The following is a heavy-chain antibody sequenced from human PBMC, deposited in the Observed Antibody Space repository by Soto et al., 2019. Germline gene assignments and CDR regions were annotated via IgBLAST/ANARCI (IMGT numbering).Heavy chain of an antibody. Sequence: QVQLVQSGAEVQKPGSSVKVSCKASGGTLSTNTISWVRQAPGQGLEWMGGIMPIFGSANYAHKFQGRVTLTADDYTRTVYMELSRLRSEDTAVYYCARQFDSDTSGYYYAYWGKGPLVTVSS. CDR1: GGTLSTNT. J-gene: IGHJ4*02. V-gene: IGHV1-69*01. CDR2: IMPIFGSA. CDR3: ARQFDSDTSGYYYAY. D-gene: IGHD3-22*01.